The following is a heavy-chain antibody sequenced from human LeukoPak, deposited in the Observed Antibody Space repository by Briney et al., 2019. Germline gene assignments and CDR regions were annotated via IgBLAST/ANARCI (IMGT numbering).Heavy chain of an antibody. CDR3: ARDPPSSSGWYSVYYYYMDV. CDR1: SGSISSYY. J-gene: IGHJ6*03. CDR2: IYDSGST. V-gene: IGHV4-59*12. D-gene: IGHD6-19*01. Sequence: SETLSLTCTVSSGSISSYYWSWIRQPPGKGLEWIGYIYDSGSTNYNPSLKSRVTISVDTSKNQFSLKLSSVTAADTAVYYCARDPPSSSGWYSVYYYYMDVWGKGTTVTVSS.